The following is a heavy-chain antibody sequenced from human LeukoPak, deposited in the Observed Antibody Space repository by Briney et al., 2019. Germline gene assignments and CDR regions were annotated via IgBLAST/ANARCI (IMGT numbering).Heavy chain of an antibody. D-gene: IGHD3-9*01. CDR3: PKGGLPILTGYCHFDY. J-gene: IGHJ4*02. V-gene: IGHV3-9*01. Sequence: GRSLRLSCAASGFTFDDYAMHWVRQAPGKGLEWASGISWNSGSIGYADSVKGRFTISRDNAKNSLYLQMNSLRAEDTALYYCPKGGLPILTGYCHFDYWGQGTLVTVSS. CDR2: ISWNSGSI. CDR1: GFTFDDYA.